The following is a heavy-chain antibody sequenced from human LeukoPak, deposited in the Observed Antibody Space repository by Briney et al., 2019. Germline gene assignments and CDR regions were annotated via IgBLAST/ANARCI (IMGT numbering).Heavy chain of an antibody. Sequence: GESLKISCKGSGYSFTSYWIGLVRQMPGKGLEWMGIIYPGDSDTRYSPSFQGQVTLSADKSISTAYLQWSSLKASDTAMYYCGRLDAVVPAPLGLKTGPTGYIDYWGQGTLVTVSS. J-gene: IGHJ4*02. CDR2: IYPGDSDT. V-gene: IGHV5-51*01. CDR1: GYSFTSYW. CDR3: GRLDAVVPAPLGLKTGPTGYIDY. D-gene: IGHD2-2*01.